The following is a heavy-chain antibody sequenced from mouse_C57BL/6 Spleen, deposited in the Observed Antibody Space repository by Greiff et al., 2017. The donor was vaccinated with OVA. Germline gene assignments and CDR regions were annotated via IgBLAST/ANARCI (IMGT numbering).Heavy chain of an antibody. CDR2: ISYDGSN. CDR3: ASHYGYVVS. CDR1: GYSITSGYY. V-gene: IGHV3-6*01. Sequence: EVQLQESGPGLVKPSQSLSLTCSVTGYSITSGYYWNWLRQFPGNKLEWMGYISYDGSNNYNPSLKNRISITRDTSKNQFFLKLNSVTTEDTATYYCASHYGYVVSWGQGTTLTVSS. J-gene: IGHJ2*01. D-gene: IGHD2-2*01.